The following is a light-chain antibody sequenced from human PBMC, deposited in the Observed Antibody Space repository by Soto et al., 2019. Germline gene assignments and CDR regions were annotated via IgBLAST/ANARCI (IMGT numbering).Light chain of an antibody. J-gene: IGKJ1*01. Sequence: DIQMTQSPSTLSASVGDRVTITCRASQTINSWLAWYQQKPGKAPKVLIFDASSLKTGVPSRFSGTGSGTDFSLTISSLHPEDVATYYCQQVDSYPRTFGQGTRWIS. CDR2: DAS. V-gene: IGKV1-5*01. CDR3: QQVDSYPRT. CDR1: QTINSW.